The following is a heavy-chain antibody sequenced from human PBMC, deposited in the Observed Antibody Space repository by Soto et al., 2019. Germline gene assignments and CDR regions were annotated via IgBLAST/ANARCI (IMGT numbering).Heavy chain of an antibody. D-gene: IGHD2-2*01. Sequence: SETLSLTCTVSGGSISSYYWSWIRQPPGKGLEWIGYIYYSGSTNYNPSLKSRVTISVDTSTNQFSLKLSSVTAADTAVYYCAGTQDVRYCSSTSCFFFDDWGQGTLVTVSS. CDR3: AGTQDVRYCSSTSCFFFDD. CDR1: GGSISSYY. J-gene: IGHJ4*02. V-gene: IGHV4-59*08. CDR2: IYYSGST.